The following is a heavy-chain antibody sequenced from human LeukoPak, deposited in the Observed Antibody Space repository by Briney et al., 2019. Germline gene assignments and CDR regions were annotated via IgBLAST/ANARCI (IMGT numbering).Heavy chain of an antibody. Sequence: PGGSLRLSCAASGFTVSSNYMSWVRQAPGKGLEWVSSISSSSSYIYYADSVKGRFTISRDNAKNSLYLQMNSLRAEDTAVYYCARDLLEYDFWSGCSPGYWGQGTLVTVSS. CDR3: ARDLLEYDFWSGCSPGY. CDR2: ISSSSSYI. V-gene: IGHV3-21*01. J-gene: IGHJ4*02. D-gene: IGHD3-3*01. CDR1: GFTVSSNY.